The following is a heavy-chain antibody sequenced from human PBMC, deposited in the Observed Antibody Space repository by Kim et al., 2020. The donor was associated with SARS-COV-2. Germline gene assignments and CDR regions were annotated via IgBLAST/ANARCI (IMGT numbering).Heavy chain of an antibody. V-gene: IGHV4-38-2*02. J-gene: IGHJ5*02. D-gene: IGHD3-10*01. CDR1: GYSISSGYY. CDR3: ARGPYYYGSGTLFDP. CDR2: IYHSGST. Sequence: SETLSLTCTVSGYSISSGYYWGWIRQPPGKGLEWIGSIYHSGSTYYNPSLKSRVTISVDTSKNQFSLKLSSVTAADTAVYYCARGPYYYGSGTLFDPWG.